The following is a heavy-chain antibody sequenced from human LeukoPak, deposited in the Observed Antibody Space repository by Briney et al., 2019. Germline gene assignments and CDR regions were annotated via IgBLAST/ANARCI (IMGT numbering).Heavy chain of an antibody. CDR3: ARANTIFGVVIRPFDY. CDR2: IYYSGST. CDR1: GGSISSGGSY. J-gene: IGHJ4*02. V-gene: IGHV4-31*03. Sequence: SETLSLTCTVSGGSISSGGSYWSWIRQHPGKGLEWIGYIYYSGSTYYNPSLKSRVTISVDTSKNQFSLKLSSVTAADTAVYYCARANTIFGVVIRPFDYWGQGTLVTVSS. D-gene: IGHD3-3*01.